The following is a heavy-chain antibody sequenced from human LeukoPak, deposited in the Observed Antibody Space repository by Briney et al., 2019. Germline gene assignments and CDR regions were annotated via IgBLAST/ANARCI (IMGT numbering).Heavy chain of an antibody. CDR2: ISYDGSNK. CDR1: GFTFSSYA. D-gene: IGHD1-26*01. V-gene: IGHV3-30*04. CDR3: ATGGYSGLFLFNY. Sequence: GRSLRLSCAASGFTFSSYAMHWVRQAPGKGLEWVAVISYDGSNKYYADSVKGRFTISRDTSKNTLYLQMNSLRVEDTAIYFCATGGYSGLFLFNYWGQGTLVTVSS. J-gene: IGHJ4*02.